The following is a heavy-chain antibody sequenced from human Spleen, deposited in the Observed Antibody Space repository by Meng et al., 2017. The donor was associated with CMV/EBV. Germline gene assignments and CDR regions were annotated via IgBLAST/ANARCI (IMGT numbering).Heavy chain of an antibody. Sequence: GESLKISCAASGFTFSSYSMNWVRQAPGKGLEWVSGISWNSVSIDYADSVKGRFTISRDNSKNTLYLQMNSLRAEDTAVYYCAKDSRRGGIVVVPAASYYFDYWGQGTLVTVSS. CDR2: ISWNSVSI. D-gene: IGHD2-2*01. J-gene: IGHJ4*02. V-gene: IGHV3-NL1*01. CDR3: AKDSRRGGIVVVPAASYYFDY. CDR1: GFTFSSYS.